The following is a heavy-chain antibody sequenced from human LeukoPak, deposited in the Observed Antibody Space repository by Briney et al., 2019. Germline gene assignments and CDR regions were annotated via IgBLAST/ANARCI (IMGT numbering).Heavy chain of an antibody. Sequence: GGSLRLSCAASGFTFSSYSMNWVRQAPGKGLEWVSSISSSSSYIYYADSVKGRFTISRDNAKNSLYLQMNSLRAEDTAVYYCARDPLTVTTDWYFDLWGRGTLVTVSS. CDR2: ISSSSSYI. CDR3: ARDPLTVTTDWYFDL. D-gene: IGHD4-17*01. J-gene: IGHJ2*01. CDR1: GFTFSSYS. V-gene: IGHV3-21*01.